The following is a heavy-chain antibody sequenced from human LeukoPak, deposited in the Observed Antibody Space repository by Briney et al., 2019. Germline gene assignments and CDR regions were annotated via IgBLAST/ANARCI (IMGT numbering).Heavy chain of an antibody. V-gene: IGHV4-38-2*01. J-gene: IGHJ4*02. CDR1: GYSISSGYY. D-gene: IGHD2-15*01. Sequence: PSETLSLTCAVSGYSISSGYYWGWIRQPPGKGLEWIGSIYLSGSTYYNPSLKSRVTISVDTSKNQFSLKLSSVTAADTAVYYCARLGYCSGGSCPGYWGQGTLVTVSS. CDR3: ARLGYCSGGSCPGY. CDR2: IYLSGST.